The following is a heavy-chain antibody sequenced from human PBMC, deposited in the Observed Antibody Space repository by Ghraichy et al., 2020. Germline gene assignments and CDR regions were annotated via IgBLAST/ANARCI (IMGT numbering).Heavy chain of an antibody. J-gene: IGHJ4*02. V-gene: IGHV4-31*03. CDR2: IFYRGTT. CDR3: ARRYGGQYFGY. Sequence: SETLSLTCTVSGGSISNGGYYWSWFRQHPGEGLEWIGYIFYRGTTYYNSSLKSRVTLSIDTSKNQFSLRLSSVTAADTAVYYCARRYGGQYFGYWGQGALVAVSS. CDR1: GGSISNGGYY. D-gene: IGHD1-1*01.